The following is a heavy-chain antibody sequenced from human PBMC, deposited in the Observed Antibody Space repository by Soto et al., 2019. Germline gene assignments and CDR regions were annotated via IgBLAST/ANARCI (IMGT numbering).Heavy chain of an antibody. CDR1: GDSISSSNSH. CDR3: VRYDRINMKPYSPEGFHI. D-gene: IGHD3-3*02. CDR2: VYYGGAIFYSGNI. V-gene: IGHV4-39*01. J-gene: IGHJ3*02. Sequence: SETLSLTCTVSGDSISSSNSHWGWTRQPPGKGLEYIGSVYYGGAIFYSGNIYYNPSLKSRVTISVDTSKNQFSLRLSSVTAADTGVYYCVRYDRINMKPYSPEGFHIWGQGTMVAVSS.